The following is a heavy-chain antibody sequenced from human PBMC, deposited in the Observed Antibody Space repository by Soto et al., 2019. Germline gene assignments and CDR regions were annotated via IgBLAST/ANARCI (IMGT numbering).Heavy chain of an antibody. CDR2: ITDSGST. CDR1: GFSFSVYY. V-gene: IGHV4-34*01. D-gene: IGHD5-18*01. CDR3: ARRGYSCGYVRY. J-gene: IGHJ4*02. Sequence: SETLSLTCAVYGFSFSVYYWRWIRQPPGKGLECIGDITDSGSTNYNPSHKSRVTISVDTSKNQLSLKLSSVTAADTAVYYCARRGYSCGYVRYWGQGTLVS.